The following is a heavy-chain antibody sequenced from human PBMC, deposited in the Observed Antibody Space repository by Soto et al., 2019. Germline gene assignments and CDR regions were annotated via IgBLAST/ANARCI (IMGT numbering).Heavy chain of an antibody. Sequence: ASVKVSCKASGYTFTGYYMHWVRQAPGQGLEWMGWINPNSGGTNYAQKFQGWVTMTRDTSISTAYMEMSRLRSDDTAVYYCARGYSRGILLLRPMNYIDYWCQASLVTVFS. CDR3: ARGYSRGILLLRPMNYIDY. V-gene: IGHV1-2*04. CDR1: GYTFTGYY. CDR2: INPNSGGT. J-gene: IGHJ4*02. D-gene: IGHD2-15*01.